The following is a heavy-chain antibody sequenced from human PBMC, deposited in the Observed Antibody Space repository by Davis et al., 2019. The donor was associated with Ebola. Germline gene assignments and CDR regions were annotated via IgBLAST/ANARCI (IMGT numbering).Heavy chain of an antibody. CDR1: GFTFSSYW. J-gene: IGHJ4*02. V-gene: IGHV3-7*01. CDR3: AKSTPDY. CDR2: IKQDGSEK. Sequence: GESLKISCAASGFTFSSYWMSWVRQAPGKGLEWVANIKQDGSEKYYVDSVKGRFTISRDNSKNTLYLQMNSLRAEDTAVYYCAKSTPDYWGQGTLVTVSS.